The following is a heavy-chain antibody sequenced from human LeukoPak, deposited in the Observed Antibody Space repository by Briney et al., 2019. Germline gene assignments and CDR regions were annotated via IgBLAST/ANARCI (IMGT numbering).Heavy chain of an antibody. CDR3: ARSPAYRYDTDY. D-gene: IGHD3-16*02. CDR1: GFTFSSYA. V-gene: IGHV3-30-3*01. CDR2: ISYDGGNK. Sequence: GRSLRLSCAASGFTFSSYAMHWVRQAPGKGLEWVAVISYDGGNKYYADSVKGRFTISRDNAKNTLYLQMNSLRAEDTAVYYCARSPAYRYDTDYWGQGTLVTVSS. J-gene: IGHJ4*02.